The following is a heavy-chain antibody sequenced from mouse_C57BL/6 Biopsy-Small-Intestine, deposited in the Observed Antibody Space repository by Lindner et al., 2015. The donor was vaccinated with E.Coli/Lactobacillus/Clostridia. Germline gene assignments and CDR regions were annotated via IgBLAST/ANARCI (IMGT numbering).Heavy chain of an antibody. CDR2: IYPGSGNT. V-gene: IGHV1-84*01. CDR1: GYTFTDYY. CDR3: ADGYYGFHY. D-gene: IGHD2-3*01. Sequence: VQLQESGPELVKPGASVKISCKASGYTFTDYYINWVKQRPGQGLEWIGWIYPGSGNTKYNEKFKGKATFTADTSSNTTYMQLSSLTTEDSAIYYCADGYYGFHYWGQGTTLTVSS. J-gene: IGHJ2*01.